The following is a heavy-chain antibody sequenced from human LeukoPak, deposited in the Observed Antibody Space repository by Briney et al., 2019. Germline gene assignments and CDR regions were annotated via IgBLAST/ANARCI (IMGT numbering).Heavy chain of an antibody. V-gene: IGHV4-4*07. CDR2: IYTSGST. D-gene: IGHD6-19*01. J-gene: IGHJ5*02. Sequence: SETLSLTCTVSGGSISSYYWSWIRQPAGKGLEWIGRIYTSGSTNYNPSLKSRLTISIDTSKTQFSLKLSSVTAADTAVYYCACAVFSSRGFDPWGQGTLVTVSS. CDR3: ACAVFSSRGFDP. CDR1: GGSISSYY.